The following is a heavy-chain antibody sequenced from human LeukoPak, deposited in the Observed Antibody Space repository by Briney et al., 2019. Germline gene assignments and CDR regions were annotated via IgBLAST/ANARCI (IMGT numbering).Heavy chain of an antibody. V-gene: IGHV4-59*08. CDR2: IYYSGST. J-gene: IGHJ6*02. Sequence: PSETLSLTCTVSGGSISSYYWSWIRQPPGKGLEWIGYIYYSGSTYYNPSLKSRVTISVDTSKNQFSLKLSSVTAADTAVYYCARFLYYYGMDVWGQGTTVTVSS. CDR3: ARFLYYYGMDV. CDR1: GGSISSYY.